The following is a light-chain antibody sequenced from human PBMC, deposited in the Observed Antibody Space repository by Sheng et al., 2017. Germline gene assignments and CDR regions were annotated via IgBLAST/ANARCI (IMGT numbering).Light chain of an antibody. CDR2: KAS. CDR1: QSITTW. J-gene: IGKJ1*01. CDR3: HQSNSFSPT. V-gene: IGKV1-5*03. Sequence: DIQMTQSPSTLSASVGDRVTITCRASQSITTWLAWYQQKPGEAPKLLIYKASTLQSGVPSRFSGSGSGTEFTLTISNLQPDDFATYYCHQSNSFSPTFGQGTKVDIK.